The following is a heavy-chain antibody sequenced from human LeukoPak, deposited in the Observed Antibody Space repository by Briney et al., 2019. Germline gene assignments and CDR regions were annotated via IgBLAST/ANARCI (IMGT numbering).Heavy chain of an antibody. D-gene: IGHD6-6*01. CDR2: IWYDGSNK. Sequence: PGRSLRLSCAASGFTFSSYGMHWVRQAPGKGLEWVAVIWYDGSNKYYADSVKGRFTISRDDSINTLYLQMNSLRAEDTAVYYCARDSGSYYFDYWGQGTLVTVSS. CDR3: ARDSGSYYFDY. CDR1: GFTFSSYG. J-gene: IGHJ4*02. V-gene: IGHV3-33*01.